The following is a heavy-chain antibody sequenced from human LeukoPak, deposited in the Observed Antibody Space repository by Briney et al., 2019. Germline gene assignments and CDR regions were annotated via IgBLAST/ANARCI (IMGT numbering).Heavy chain of an antibody. D-gene: IGHD6-13*01. V-gene: IGHV3-23*01. CDR1: GFTFSSYG. J-gene: IGHJ3*01. CDR2: ISGSGGST. Sequence: PGGSLRLSCAASGFTFSSYGMSWVRQAPGKGLEWVSAISGSGGSTYYADSVKGRFTISRDNSKNSLYLQMNSLRAEDTAVYYCARELDSSWYLDYWGQGTMVTVSS. CDR3: ARELDSSWYLDY.